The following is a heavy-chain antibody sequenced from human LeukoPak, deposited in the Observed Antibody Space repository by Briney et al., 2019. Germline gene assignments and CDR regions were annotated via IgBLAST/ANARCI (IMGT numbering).Heavy chain of an antibody. CDR3: ARRLGRKFRERFYYYHYMDV. J-gene: IGHJ6*03. D-gene: IGHD3-10*01. Sequence: SETLSLTCTVSGGSISSSSYYWGWIRQPPGKGLEWIGSIYYSGSTYCNPSLKSRVTISVDTSKNQFSLKLSSVTAADTAVYYCARRLGRKFRERFYYYHYMDVWGKGTTVTISS. CDR1: GGSISSSSYY. V-gene: IGHV4-39*07. CDR2: IYYSGST.